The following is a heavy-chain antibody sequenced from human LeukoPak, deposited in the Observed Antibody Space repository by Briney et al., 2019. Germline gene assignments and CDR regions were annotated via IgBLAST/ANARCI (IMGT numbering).Heavy chain of an antibody. Sequence: PGGSLRLSCAASGFIFSDYSMNWVRPAPGKGLEWISYIGISSGNTKYADSVKGRFTISGDNAKNSLYLQMNSLRVEDTAVYYCARDHNYTFDNWGQGTLVTVSS. D-gene: IGHD1-1*01. CDR3: ARDHNYTFDN. V-gene: IGHV3-48*04. CDR2: IGISSGNT. J-gene: IGHJ4*02. CDR1: GFIFSDYS.